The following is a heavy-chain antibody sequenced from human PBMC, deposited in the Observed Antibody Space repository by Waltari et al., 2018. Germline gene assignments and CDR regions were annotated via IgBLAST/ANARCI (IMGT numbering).Heavy chain of an antibody. Sequence: QVQLQESGPGLVKPSETLSLTCTVSGGSISSYYWSWIRQPPGKGLEWIGYIYYSGSTNYNPSLKSRVTISVDTSKNQFSLKLSSVTAADTAVYYCARVPRGGPAGAFDIWGQGTMVTVSS. D-gene: IGHD6-19*01. J-gene: IGHJ3*02. CDR1: GGSISSYY. CDR3: ARVPRGGPAGAFDI. V-gene: IGHV4-59*01. CDR2: IYYSGST.